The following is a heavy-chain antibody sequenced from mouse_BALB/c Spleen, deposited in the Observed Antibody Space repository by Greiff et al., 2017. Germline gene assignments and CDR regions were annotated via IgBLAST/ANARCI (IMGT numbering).Heavy chain of an antibody. D-gene: IGHD2-2*01. Sequence: EVQGVESGPELVKPGASVKMSCKASGYTFTSYVMHWVKQKPGQGLEWIGYINPYNDGTKYNEKFKGKATLTSDKSSSTAYMELSSLTSEDSAVYYCARGGLRQEGAYWGQGTTLTVSS. CDR1: GYTFTSYV. CDR3: ARGGLRQEGAY. V-gene: IGHV1-14*01. CDR2: INPYNDGT. J-gene: IGHJ2*01.